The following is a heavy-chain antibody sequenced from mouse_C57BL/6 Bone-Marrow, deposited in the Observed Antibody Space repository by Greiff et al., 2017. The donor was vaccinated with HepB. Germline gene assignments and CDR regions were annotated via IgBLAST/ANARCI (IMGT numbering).Heavy chain of an antibody. Sequence: DVKLVESGGGLVQPKGSLKLSCAASGFSFNTYAMNWVRQAPGKGLEWVARIRSKSNNYATYYADSVKDRFTISRDDSESMLYLQMNNLKTEDTAMYYCVRRYDYDYAMDYWGQGTSVTVSS. CDR2: IRSKSNNYAT. V-gene: IGHV10-1*01. D-gene: IGHD2-4*01. J-gene: IGHJ4*01. CDR1: GFSFNTYA. CDR3: VRRYDYDYAMDY.